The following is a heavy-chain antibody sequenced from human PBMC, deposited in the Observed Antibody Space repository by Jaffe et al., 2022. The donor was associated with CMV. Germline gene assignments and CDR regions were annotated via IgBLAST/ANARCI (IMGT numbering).Heavy chain of an antibody. D-gene: IGHD1-7*01. CDR1: GYSFTTYY. V-gene: IGHV1-46*01. J-gene: IGHJ5*02. Sequence: QVQLVQSGAEVKKPGASVKISCQASGYSFTTYYVHWLRLAPGQGPEWMGLINPSDGSTFYAQSVQGRVTMTRDSSTSTVYMELRSLRSEDTGLYYCARAGDMTGTPLRWFDPWGQGTLVTVSS. CDR3: ARAGDMTGTPLRWFDP. CDR2: INPSDGST.